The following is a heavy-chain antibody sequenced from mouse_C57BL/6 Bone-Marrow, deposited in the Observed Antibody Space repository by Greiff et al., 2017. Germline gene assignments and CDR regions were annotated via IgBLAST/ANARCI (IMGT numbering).Heavy chain of an antibody. CDR1: GFTFSDYG. V-gene: IGHV5-15*01. CDR3: ARHVHYDLDYYAMDY. J-gene: IGHJ4*01. CDR2: ISNLAYSI. D-gene: IGHD2-4*01. Sequence: EVKLVESGGGLVQPGGSLKLSCAASGFTFSDYGMAWVRQAPRKGPEWVAFISNLAYSIYYADTVTGRFTISRENAKNTLYLEMSSLRSEDTAMYYCARHVHYDLDYYAMDYWGQGTSVTVSS.